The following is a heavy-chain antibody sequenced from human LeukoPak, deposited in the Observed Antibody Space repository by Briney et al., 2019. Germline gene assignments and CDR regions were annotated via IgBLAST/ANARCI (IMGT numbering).Heavy chain of an antibody. V-gene: IGHV3-53*01. CDR3: ASLSLGHY. J-gene: IGHJ4*02. CDR2: IYSGGST. CDR1: GFTVSNNY. Sequence: GGSLRLSCAASGFTVSNNYMSWARQAPGKGLEWVSVIYSGGSTYYADSVKGRFTISRDTSKNTLSLQMNSLRAEDTAVYYCASLSLGHYWGQGTLVTASS. D-gene: IGHD6-6*01.